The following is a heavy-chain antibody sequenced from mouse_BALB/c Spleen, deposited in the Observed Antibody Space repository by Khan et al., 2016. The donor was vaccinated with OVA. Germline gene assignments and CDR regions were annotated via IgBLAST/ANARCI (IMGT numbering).Heavy chain of an antibody. Sequence: VQLKQSGAELARPGASVKMSCKASGYTFTSYTMHLVKQRPGQGLEWIGYINPSSGYTKYNQKFKDKATLTADKSSSTAYMQLSSLTSEDSAVYYCARTHERWGQGTTLTVSS. CDR1: GYTFTSYT. CDR3: ARTHER. J-gene: IGHJ2*01. CDR2: INPSSGYT. V-gene: IGHV1-4*01.